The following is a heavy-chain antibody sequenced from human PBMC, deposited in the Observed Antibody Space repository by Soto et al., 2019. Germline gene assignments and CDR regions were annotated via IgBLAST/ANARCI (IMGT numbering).Heavy chain of an antibody. D-gene: IGHD3-22*01. Sequence: ASVNVSGKSSGYTFTSYCMHWVRQAPGQRLEWTGGINAGNGNTKYSEKFQGRVTITRDTSASTAYLELSSLRSEDTAVYYCARDPNDSSAYYHHYYYGMDVWGQGTTVTVSS. CDR3: ARDPNDSSAYYHHYYYGMDV. CDR1: GYTFTSYC. J-gene: IGHJ6*02. V-gene: IGHV1-3*01. CDR2: INAGNGNT.